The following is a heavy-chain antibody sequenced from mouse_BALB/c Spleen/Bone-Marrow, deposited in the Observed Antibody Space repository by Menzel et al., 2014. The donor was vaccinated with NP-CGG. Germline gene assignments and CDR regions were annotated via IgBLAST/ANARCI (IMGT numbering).Heavy chain of an antibody. CDR2: IWAGGST. D-gene: IGHD2-4*01. V-gene: IGHV2-9*02. J-gene: IGHJ4*01. CDR1: GFSLTSYG. CDR3: ARESTMITSMDY. Sequence: QVQGVESGPGLVAPSQSLSITCTVSGFSLTSYGVHWVRQPPGKGLEWLGVIWAGGSTNYNSALMSRLSISKDNSKSQVFLKMNSLQTDDTAMYYCARESTMITSMDYWGQGTSVTVSS.